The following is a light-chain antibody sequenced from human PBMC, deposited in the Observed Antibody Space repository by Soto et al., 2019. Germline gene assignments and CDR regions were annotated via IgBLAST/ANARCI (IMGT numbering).Light chain of an antibody. CDR2: DAS. CDR3: QQYNTYWT. J-gene: IGKJ1*01. Sequence: DIQMPQYPSTLSASVGDRVTITCRASQNVNNWLAWYQHKPGKAPQLLIYDASVLETGVPSRFSGSGSGTEFTLAISGLQSDDFATYYCQQYNTYWTFGPGTKVDIK. V-gene: IGKV1-5*01. CDR1: QNVNNW.